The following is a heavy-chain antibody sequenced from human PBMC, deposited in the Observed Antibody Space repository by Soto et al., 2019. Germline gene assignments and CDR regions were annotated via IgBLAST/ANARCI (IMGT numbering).Heavy chain of an antibody. Sequence: QVHLVESGGGVVQPGTSLRVSCVGSGFTFRSYVIHWVRQAPGKGLEWVALTSYDGSDKFYDDSVRGRFTISRDNSRNTVELQMGSLRLEDTALYYCGRWRPTGGLDVWGQGTLVCVSS. CDR3: GRWRPTGGLDV. D-gene: IGHD3-16*01. J-gene: IGHJ1*01. CDR2: TSYDGSDK. V-gene: IGHV3-30*19. CDR1: GFTFRSYV.